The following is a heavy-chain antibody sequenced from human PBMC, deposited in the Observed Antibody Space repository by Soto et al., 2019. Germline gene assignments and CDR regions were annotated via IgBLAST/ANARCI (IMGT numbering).Heavy chain of an antibody. D-gene: IGHD3-3*02. CDR1: GGSVSSGSYY. V-gene: IGHV4-31*03. Sequence: SETLSLTCTVSGGSVSSGSYYWSWIRQHPGRGLEWIGYIYYTGNTYYNPSLKSRLAISVDTSKNQFSLKLTSVTAADTAVYYCARLPSRHLVDYWGQGTLVTASS. CDR2: IYYTGNT. CDR3: ARLPSRHLVDY. J-gene: IGHJ4*02.